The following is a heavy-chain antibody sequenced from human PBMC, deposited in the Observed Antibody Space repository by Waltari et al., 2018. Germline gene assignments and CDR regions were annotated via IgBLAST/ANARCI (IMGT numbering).Heavy chain of an antibody. J-gene: IGHJ4*02. CDR1: VGSISSGRFY. Sequence: QVQLQESGPGLVKPSQTLSLTCTVSVGSISSGRFYWNWTRQPAGKGLEGVGRIYKNGDTTYNPSLKSRVTLSLDTSKNQFSLELTSMTAADTATYYCAREVVPAALGFGDFDYWGRGTLVTVSS. D-gene: IGHD2-2*01. CDR2: IYKNGDT. CDR3: AREVVPAALGFGDFDY. V-gene: IGHV4-61*02.